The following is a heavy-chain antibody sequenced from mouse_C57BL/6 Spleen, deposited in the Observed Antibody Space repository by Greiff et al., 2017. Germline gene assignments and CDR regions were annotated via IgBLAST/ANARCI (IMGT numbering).Heavy chain of an antibody. Sequence: EVQLQESGTVLARPGASVKMSCKTSGYTFTSYWMHWVKQRPGQGLEWIGAIYPGNSDTSYNQKFKGKAKLTAVTSASTAYMELSSLTNEDSAVYYCTRTRDVGAYRAWFAYWGQGTLVTVSA. CDR2: IYPGNSDT. D-gene: IGHD3-3*01. J-gene: IGHJ3*01. V-gene: IGHV1-5*01. CDR1: GYTFTSYW. CDR3: TRTRDVGAYRAWFAY.